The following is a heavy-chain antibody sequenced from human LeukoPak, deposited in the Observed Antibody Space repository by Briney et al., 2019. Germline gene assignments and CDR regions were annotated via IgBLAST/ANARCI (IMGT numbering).Heavy chain of an antibody. Sequence: VASVQVSCKASVYTFTGYYMHWVRQAAGRGVEWMGWINPNSGGTNYAQKFQGRVTMTRDTSISTAYMELSRLRSDDTAVYYCARRGMVRGVMFDYWGQGNLVTVSS. V-gene: IGHV1-2*02. CDR3: ARRGMVRGVMFDY. CDR1: VYTFTGYY. D-gene: IGHD3-10*01. CDR2: INPNSGGT. J-gene: IGHJ4*02.